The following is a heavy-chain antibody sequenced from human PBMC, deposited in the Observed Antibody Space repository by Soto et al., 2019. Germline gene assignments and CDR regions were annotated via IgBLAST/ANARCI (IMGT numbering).Heavy chain of an antibody. Sequence: GGSLILSCAASGFTFSSYSMNWVRQAPGKGLEWVSYISSSSTIYYADSVKGRFTISRDNAKNSLYLQMNSLRAEDTAVYYCARDGYDSSGYYYNFDYWGQGTLVTVSS. CDR3: ARDGYDSSGYYYNFDY. D-gene: IGHD3-22*01. CDR2: ISSSSTI. CDR1: GFTFSSYS. J-gene: IGHJ4*02. V-gene: IGHV3-48*01.